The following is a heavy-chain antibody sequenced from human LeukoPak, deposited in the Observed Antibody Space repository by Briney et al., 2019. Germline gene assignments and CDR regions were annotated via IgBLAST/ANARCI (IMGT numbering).Heavy chain of an antibody. CDR3: ARGVTLEEWEPHEYNWFDP. D-gene: IGHD1-26*01. J-gene: IGHJ5*02. Sequence: ASVKVSCKASGYTFTSYYMHWVRQAPGQGLEWMGIINPSGGSTSYARKFQGRVTMTRDMSTSTVYMELSSLRSEDTAVYYCARGVTLEEWEPHEYNWFDPWGQGTLVTVSS. V-gene: IGHV1-46*01. CDR2: INPSGGST. CDR1: GYTFTSYY.